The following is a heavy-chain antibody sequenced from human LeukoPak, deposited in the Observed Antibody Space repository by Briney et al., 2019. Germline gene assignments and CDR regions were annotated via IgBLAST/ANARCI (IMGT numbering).Heavy chain of an antibody. Sequence: GGSLRLSCAASGFTFSSYSMNWVRQAPGKGLEWVANIKQDGSEKDYVDPVKGRFTISRDNAKNSLYLQMNSLRAEDTAVYYCARGLDVDTAMGRLGDWGQGTLVTVSS. CDR2: IKQDGSEK. V-gene: IGHV3-7*01. CDR3: ARGLDVDTAMGRLGD. J-gene: IGHJ4*02. D-gene: IGHD5-18*01. CDR1: GFTFSSYS.